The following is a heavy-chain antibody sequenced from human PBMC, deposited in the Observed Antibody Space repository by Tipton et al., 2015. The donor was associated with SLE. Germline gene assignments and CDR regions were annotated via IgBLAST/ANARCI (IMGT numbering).Heavy chain of an antibody. Sequence: TLSLTCTVSGGSITSTVSYWAWIRQPPGKGLEWIGSSDHSGDTYYSPSLKRRVAISVDMSKKQFSLSLSSVTAADTAVYYCARDQVGVGDFDYWGQGTLVTVSS. CDR1: GGSITSTVSY. J-gene: IGHJ4*02. V-gene: IGHV4-39*07. CDR2: SDHSGDT. CDR3: ARDQVGVGDFDY. D-gene: IGHD3-16*01.